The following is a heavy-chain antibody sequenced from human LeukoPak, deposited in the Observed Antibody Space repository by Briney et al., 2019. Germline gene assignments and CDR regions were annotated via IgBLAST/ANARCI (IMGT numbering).Heavy chain of an antibody. J-gene: IGHJ5*02. CDR3: ASLTFGYNNYFDP. CDR2: IYYRGST. V-gene: IGHV4-59*01. CDR1: GGSISTYY. D-gene: IGHD5-24*01. Sequence: KTSETLSLTCTVSGGSISTYYWSWIRQPPGKGLEWIGYIYYRGSTKYNPSLKSRVTISVDTSKNQFSLRLSSVTAADTAVYYCASLTFGYNNYFDPWGQGALVTVSS.